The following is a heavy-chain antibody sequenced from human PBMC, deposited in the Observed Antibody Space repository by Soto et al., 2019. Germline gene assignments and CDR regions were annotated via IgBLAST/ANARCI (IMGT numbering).Heavy chain of an antibody. CDR3: ARSGVWEPRDY. CDR1: EYTFTSYD. D-gene: IGHD1-26*01. J-gene: IGHJ4*02. Sequence: GTSVKVASKAAEYTFTSYDIICVRQAPGQGLEWMGWISAYNGNTNYAQKLQGRVTMTTDTSTSTAYMELRSLRSDDTAVYYCARSGVWEPRDYWGQGTLVTVSS. V-gene: IGHV1-18*01. CDR2: ISAYNGNT.